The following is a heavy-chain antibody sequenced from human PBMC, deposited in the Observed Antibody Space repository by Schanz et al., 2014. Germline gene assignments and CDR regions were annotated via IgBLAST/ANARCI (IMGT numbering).Heavy chain of an antibody. J-gene: IGHJ6*04. CDR3: ARWCLIRGVILDS. CDR2: ISSASSTI. Sequence: VQLVESGGGLAQPGGSLRLSCAASGFSVGNKYMNWVRQAPGKGLEWVSYISSASSTINYADSVKGRFTISRDNSRDTVDRQRNSLRADDTAMYYCARWCLIRGVILDSWGKGTMVTVSS. CDR1: GFSVGNKY. D-gene: IGHD3-10*01. V-gene: IGHV3-48*01.